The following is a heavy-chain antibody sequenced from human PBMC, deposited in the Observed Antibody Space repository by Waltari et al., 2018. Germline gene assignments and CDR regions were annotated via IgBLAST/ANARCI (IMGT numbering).Heavy chain of an antibody. Sequence: QVQLVQSGAEVKKPGSSVKVSCKASGGTFSSYAISWVRQAPGQGLEWMGGIIPSFGKANDAQKFQGRVTITADESTSTAYMELSSLRSEDTAVYYCARSAYYYDSSGYYLDYWGQGTLVTVSS. CDR1: GGTFSSYA. D-gene: IGHD3-22*01. CDR2: IIPSFGKA. J-gene: IGHJ4*02. V-gene: IGHV1-69*01. CDR3: ARSAYYYDSSGYYLDY.